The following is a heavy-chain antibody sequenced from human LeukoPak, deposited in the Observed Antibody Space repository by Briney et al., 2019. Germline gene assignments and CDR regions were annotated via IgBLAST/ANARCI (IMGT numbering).Heavy chain of an antibody. J-gene: IGHJ2*01. V-gene: IGHV1-8*01. CDR2: MDPNSDTS. D-gene: IGHD6-13*01. CDR3: ARVLSSSWYGGGYLDL. Sequence: ASAKVSCKASGFTFGRYEVNWVRQATGQGLEWLGWMDPNSDTSGYAQKFQGRVTMTRNTSINTAYMELSSLRSDDTAVYHCARVLSSSWYGGGYLDLWGRGTQVTVS. CDR1: GFTFGRYE.